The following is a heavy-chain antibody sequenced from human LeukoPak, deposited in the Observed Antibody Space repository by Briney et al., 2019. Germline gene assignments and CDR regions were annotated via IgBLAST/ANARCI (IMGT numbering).Heavy chain of an antibody. CDR2: YNGSGGST. D-gene: IGHD3-10*01. V-gene: IGHV3-23*01. Sequence: GGSLRLSCAACGFTFSRYDMSWLRQARGKGLEGLTAYNGSGGSTYYADSEKGRLTIYRDNSKNTLYPQMRSLRGEDTAVYYCAKSFSEWFELGDIWGQGTMVPVSS. J-gene: IGHJ3*02. CDR1: GFTFSRYD. CDR3: AKSFSEWFELGDI.